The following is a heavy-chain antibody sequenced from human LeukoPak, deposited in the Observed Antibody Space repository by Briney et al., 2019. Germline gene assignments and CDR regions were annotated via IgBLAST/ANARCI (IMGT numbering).Heavy chain of an antibody. CDR1: GYTFTGYY. D-gene: IGHD4-23*01. J-gene: IGHJ4*02. Sequence: ASVKVSCKASGYTFTGYYMHWVRQAPGQGLEWMGWINPNSGVTNYAQKFQGRVTMTRDTSISTAYMELSRLRSDDTAVYYCAREDYYGGNSGLPDYWGQGTLVTVSS. CDR3: AREDYYGGNSGLPDY. CDR2: INPNSGVT. V-gene: IGHV1-2*02.